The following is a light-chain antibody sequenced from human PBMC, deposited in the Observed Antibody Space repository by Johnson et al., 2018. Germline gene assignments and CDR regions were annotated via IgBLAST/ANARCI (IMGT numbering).Light chain of an antibody. CDR1: SYNIGNNY. CDR3: GTWDSSLSAGNV. Sequence: QSVLTQPPSVSAAPGQKVTISCSGSSYNIGNNYVSWYQQLPGTAPKLLIYENNKRPSGIPDRFSGSKSGTSATLGIPGLHTGDEADYYCGTWDSSLSAGNVFGTGTKVTVL. J-gene: IGLJ1*01. V-gene: IGLV1-51*02. CDR2: ENN.